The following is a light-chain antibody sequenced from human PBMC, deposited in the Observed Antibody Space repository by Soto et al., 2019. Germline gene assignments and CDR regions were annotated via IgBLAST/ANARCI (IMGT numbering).Light chain of an antibody. Sequence: QSVLTQPRSVSGSPGQSVTISCTVTSSDVGGYNFVSWYQQYPGKAPKLIIYDVRKRPSGVPDRFSGSKSGNAASLTISGLQAEDEADYYCYSYAGTYTLWVFGGGTKVTVL. J-gene: IGLJ3*02. CDR2: DVR. V-gene: IGLV2-11*01. CDR1: SSDVGGYNF. CDR3: YSYAGTYTLWV.